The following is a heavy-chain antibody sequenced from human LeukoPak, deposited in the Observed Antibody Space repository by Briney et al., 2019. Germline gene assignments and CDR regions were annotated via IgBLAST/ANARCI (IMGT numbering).Heavy chain of an antibody. Sequence: EASVKVSCKASGGTFSSYAISWVRQATGQGLEWMGWMNPNSGNTGYAQKFQGRVTMTRNTSISTAYMELSSLRSEDTAVYYCARGPFGGVIYWGQGTLVTVSS. V-gene: IGHV1-8*02. CDR1: GGTFSSYA. D-gene: IGHD3-16*01. J-gene: IGHJ4*02. CDR3: ARGPFGGVIY. CDR2: MNPNSGNT.